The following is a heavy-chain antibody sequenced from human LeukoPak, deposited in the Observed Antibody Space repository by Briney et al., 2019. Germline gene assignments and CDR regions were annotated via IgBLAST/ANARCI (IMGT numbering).Heavy chain of an antibody. CDR1: GFTVSSNY. J-gene: IGHJ4*02. D-gene: IGHD3-10*01. CDR3: AREYRGEYDFAY. Sequence: TGGSLRLSCSASGFTVSSNYMSWVRQAPGKGLEWVSVIYSGGSTYYADSVKGRFTISRNNSKNTLYLQMNSLRAEDTAVYYCAREYRGEYDFAYWGQGTLVTVSS. CDR2: IYSGGST. V-gene: IGHV3-66*01.